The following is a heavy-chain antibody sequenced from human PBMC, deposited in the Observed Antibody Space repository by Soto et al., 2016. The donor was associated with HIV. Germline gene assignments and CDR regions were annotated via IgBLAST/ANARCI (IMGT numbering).Heavy chain of an antibody. J-gene: IGHJ6*02. Sequence: QVQLQESGPGLVKPSQTLSLTCTVSGGSISSGGYYWSWIRQHPGKGLEWIGYIYYSGSTYYNPSLKSRVTISVDTSKNQFSLKVSSVTAADTAVYYCARDRKAVAGVGYYYEGMDVWGQGTNGQPSP. CDR3: ARDRKAVAGVGYYYEGMDV. V-gene: IGHV4-31*03. CDR2: IYYSGST. D-gene: IGHD6-19*01. CDR1: GGSISSGGYY.